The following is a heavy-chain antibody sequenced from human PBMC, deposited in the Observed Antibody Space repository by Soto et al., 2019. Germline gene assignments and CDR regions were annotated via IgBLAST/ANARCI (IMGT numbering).Heavy chain of an antibody. CDR2: IIPIFGTA. V-gene: IGHV1-69*01. J-gene: IGHJ6*02. CDR1: GGTFSSYA. D-gene: IGHD4-4*01. CDR3: ARTLLMATVTGYYYYGMDV. Sequence: QVQLVQSGAEVKKPGSSVKVSSKASGGTFSSYAISWVRQAPGQGLEWMGGIIPIFGTANYAPKFQGRVTITAEESTSTAYMELSSLRSEDTAVYYCARTLLMATVTGYYYYGMDVWGQGPTVTVSS.